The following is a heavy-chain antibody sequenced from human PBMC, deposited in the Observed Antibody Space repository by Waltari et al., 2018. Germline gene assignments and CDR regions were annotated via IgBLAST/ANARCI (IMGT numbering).Heavy chain of an antibody. V-gene: IGHV1-69*05. D-gene: IGHD6-13*01. Sequence: QVQLVQSGAELKKPGSSVKVSCKVSGGSFSTHAITWVRQAPGKGLEWMGGIIPMFGTANYAQKIQDRVTIKTDESMTTAYMHLSSLTSDDTAVYYCARGGLYGQQLLESAFEIWGQGTKVTVSS. CDR2: IIPMFGTA. J-gene: IGHJ3*02. CDR1: GGSFSTHA. CDR3: ARGGLYGQQLLESAFEI.